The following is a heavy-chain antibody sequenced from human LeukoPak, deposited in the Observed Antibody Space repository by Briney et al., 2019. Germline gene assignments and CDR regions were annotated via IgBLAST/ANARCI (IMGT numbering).Heavy chain of an antibody. J-gene: IGHJ6*04. D-gene: IGHD3-10*02. V-gene: IGHV3-48*04. CDR2: ISDSSSTI. CDR3: AELGITMIGGV. Sequence: GGSLRLSCAASGFTFSGYWMSWVCQAPGKGLEWVSYISDSSSTIYYADSVKGRFTISRDNAKNSLYLQMNSLRAEDTAVYYCAELGITMIGGVWGKGTTVTISS. CDR1: GFTFSGYW.